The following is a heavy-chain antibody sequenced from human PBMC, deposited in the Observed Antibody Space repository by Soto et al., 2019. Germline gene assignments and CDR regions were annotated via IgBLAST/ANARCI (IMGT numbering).Heavy chain of an antibody. D-gene: IGHD2-15*01. V-gene: IGHV4-59*01. J-gene: IGHJ6*02. Sequence: SETLSLTCTVSGGSISSYYWSWIRQPPGKGLEWIGYIYYSGSTNYNPSLKSRVTISVDTSKNQFSLKLSSVTAADTAVYYCARDKLEGYCSGGSCYYYYYGMDVWGQGTTVT. CDR2: IYYSGST. CDR1: GGSISSYY. CDR3: ARDKLEGYCSGGSCYYYYYGMDV.